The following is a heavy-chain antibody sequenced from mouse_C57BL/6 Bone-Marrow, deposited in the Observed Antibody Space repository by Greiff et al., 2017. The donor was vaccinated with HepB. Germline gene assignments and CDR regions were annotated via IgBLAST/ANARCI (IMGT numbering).Heavy chain of an antibody. CDR1: GYSFTGYF. CDR2: INPYNGDT. Sequence: EVQRVESGPELVKPGDSVKISCKASGYSFTGYFMNWVMQSHGKSLEWIGRINPYNGDTFYNQKCKGKATLTVEKSSSTAHMELRSLTSEVSAVYYWARWDLGDYGSRGDFDVWGTGTTVTVSS. CDR3: ARWDLGDYGSRGDFDV. D-gene: IGHD1-1*01. V-gene: IGHV1-20*01. J-gene: IGHJ1*03.